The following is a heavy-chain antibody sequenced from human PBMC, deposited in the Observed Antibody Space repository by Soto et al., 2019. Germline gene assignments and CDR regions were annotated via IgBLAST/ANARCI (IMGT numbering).Heavy chain of an antibody. J-gene: IGHJ5*02. CDR1: GASIRSTDYY. V-gene: IGHV4-30-4*01. CDR3: VRTAREGAVAPHWFDR. D-gene: IGHD2-21*02. Sequence: SETLSLTCTVSGASIRSTDYYWSWIRQAPGKGLEWIGYVYYTGGTYYNPSLMSRLTISVDTSKNQFSLKLTSVTAAETAVYYCVRTAREGAVAPHWFDRWGQGTQVTVSS. CDR2: VYYTGGT.